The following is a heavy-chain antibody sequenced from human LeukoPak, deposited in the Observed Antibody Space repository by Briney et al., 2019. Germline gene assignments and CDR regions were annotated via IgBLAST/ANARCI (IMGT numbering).Heavy chain of an antibody. V-gene: IGHV4-59*01. CDR3: ARATGGNSAF. D-gene: IGHD4-23*01. J-gene: IGHJ4*02. Sequence: SETLSLTCTVSGGSINTYYWSRIRQPPGKGLEWIGNIYYSGTTNYNPSLESRVTISVDTSKNQFSLKLSSVTAADTAVYYCARATGGNSAFWGQGTLVTVSS. CDR1: GGSINTYY. CDR2: IYYSGTT.